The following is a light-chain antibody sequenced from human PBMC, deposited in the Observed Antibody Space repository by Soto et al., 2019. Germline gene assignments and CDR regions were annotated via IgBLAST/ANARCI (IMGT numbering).Light chain of an antibody. Sequence: EVVLTQSPGTLSLSPGERATLSCRASQTVSSSYLAWYQQKHGQAPRLLIYGASSRATGIPDRFSGRGSGTDFILTISRLEPEDFAAYYCQQYGSSPGTFGQGTKVEIK. V-gene: IGKV3-20*01. CDR3: QQYGSSPGT. CDR2: GAS. J-gene: IGKJ1*01. CDR1: QTVSSSY.